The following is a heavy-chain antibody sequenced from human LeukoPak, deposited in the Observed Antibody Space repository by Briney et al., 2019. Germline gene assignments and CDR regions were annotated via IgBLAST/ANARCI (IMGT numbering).Heavy chain of an antibody. J-gene: IGHJ4*02. CDR2: ISWNSGSI. CDR3: AKSQKVFYRDYYDSSGYYYFDY. Sequence: PGGSLRLSCAASGFTFDDYAMHWVRQAPGKGLEWVSGISWNSGSIGYADSVKGRFTISRDNSKNTLYLQMNSLRAEDTAVYYCAKSQKVFYRDYYDSSGYYYFDYWGQGTLVTVSS. D-gene: IGHD3-22*01. V-gene: IGHV3-9*01. CDR1: GFTFDDYA.